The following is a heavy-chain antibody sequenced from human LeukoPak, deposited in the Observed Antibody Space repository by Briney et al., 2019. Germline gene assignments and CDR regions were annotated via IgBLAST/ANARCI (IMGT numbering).Heavy chain of an antibody. CDR2: IYHSGSS. Sequence: SETLSLTCTVSGGSISSGGYYWSWIRQPPGKGLKWIGYIYHSGSSYYNPSLKSRVTISVDRSKNQFSLKLSSVTAADTAVYYCASFLGYCSSTSCPYYYYMDVWGKGTTVTVSS. CDR1: GGSISSGGYY. CDR3: ASFLGYCSSTSCPYYYYMDV. D-gene: IGHD2-2*01. V-gene: IGHV4-30-2*01. J-gene: IGHJ6*03.